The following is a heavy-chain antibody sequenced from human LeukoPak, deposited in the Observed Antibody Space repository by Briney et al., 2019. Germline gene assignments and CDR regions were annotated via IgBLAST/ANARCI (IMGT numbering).Heavy chain of an antibody. CDR2: INPNSGAT. D-gene: IGHD1-26*01. CDR3: AREGWEPNFDQ. CDR1: GYTFADHF. V-gene: IGHV1-2*02. Sequence: EASVKVCCKASGYTFADHFIHWVRQAPGQGLEWMGWINPNSGATNYAQNFQGRVTMTSDTSITTAYMELTSLTFNDTAVYYCAREGWEPNFDQWGQGTLVTVSS. J-gene: IGHJ4*02.